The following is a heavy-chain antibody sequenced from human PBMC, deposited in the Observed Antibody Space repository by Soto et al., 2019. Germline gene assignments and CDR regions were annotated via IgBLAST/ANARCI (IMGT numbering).Heavy chain of an antibody. CDR2: IYYSGST. CDR3: ARQHCSGGSCYPADY. D-gene: IGHD2-15*01. Sequence: QLQLQESGPGLVKPSETLSLTCTVSGGSISSSSYYWGWIRQPPGKGLEWIGSIYYSGSTYYNPSLKSRVTISVDTSKNQFSLTLSSVTAADTAVYYCARQHCSGGSCYPADYWGQGTLVTVSS. J-gene: IGHJ4*02. V-gene: IGHV4-39*01. CDR1: GGSISSSSYY.